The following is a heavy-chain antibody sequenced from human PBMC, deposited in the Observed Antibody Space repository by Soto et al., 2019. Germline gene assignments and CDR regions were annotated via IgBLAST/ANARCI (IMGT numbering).Heavy chain of an antibody. CDR2: IYYSGST. CDR1: GGSSSCVGYY. CDR3: ASSDSSSPRSYGMDV. V-gene: IGHV4-31*03. D-gene: IGHD6-6*01. Sequence: TLPLTCTVSGGSSSCVGYYWSWIRQNPGKGLEWIGYIYYSGSTYYNPSLKSRVTISVDTSKNQFSLKLSSVTAADTAVYYCASSDSSSPRSYGMDVWGQGTTVTVS. J-gene: IGHJ6*02.